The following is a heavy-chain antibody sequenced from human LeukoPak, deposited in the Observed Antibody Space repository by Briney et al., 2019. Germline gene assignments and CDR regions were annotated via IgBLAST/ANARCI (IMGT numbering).Heavy chain of an antibody. Sequence: KASETLSLTCTVSGDSFSYFYWSWIRQPPGKGLERIGYIYNSGSTSYNPSLKSRVTIPLDTSQNKFSLKLSSLTAADTAVYYCARGVVAAAGRTFDFWGQGTLVTVSS. J-gene: IGHJ4*02. CDR1: GDSFSYFY. CDR3: ARGVVAAAGRTFDF. CDR2: IYNSGST. V-gene: IGHV4-59*01. D-gene: IGHD6-13*01.